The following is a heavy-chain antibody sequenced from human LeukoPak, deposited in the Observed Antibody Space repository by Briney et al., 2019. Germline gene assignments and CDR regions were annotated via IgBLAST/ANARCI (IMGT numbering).Heavy chain of an antibody. V-gene: IGHV3-15*01. CDR3: TTLSYSSGWLPIHYYYGMDV. CDR1: GFTFSNAW. CDR2: IKSKTDGGTT. D-gene: IGHD6-19*01. J-gene: IGHJ6*02. Sequence: GGSLRLSCAASGFTFSNAWMSWVRQAPRKGLEWVGRIKSKTDGGTTDYAAPVKGRFTISRDDSKNTLYLQMNSLKTEDTAVYYCTTLSYSSGWLPIHYYYGMDVWGQGTTVTVSS.